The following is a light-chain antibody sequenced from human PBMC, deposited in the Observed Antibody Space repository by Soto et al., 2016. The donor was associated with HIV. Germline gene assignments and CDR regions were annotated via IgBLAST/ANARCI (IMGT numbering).Light chain of an antibody. V-gene: IGKV1-5*03. CDR1: QSISNW. Sequence: DSQLTQSPSFLSASVGDRVTITCRASQSISNWLAWYQQKPGKAPKLLIYKASGLESGVPSRFSGSGSGTQFTLTITSLQPDDFATYYCQQYNTYPWTFGQGTKVEIK. CDR2: KAS. CDR3: QQYNTYPWT. J-gene: IGKJ1*01.